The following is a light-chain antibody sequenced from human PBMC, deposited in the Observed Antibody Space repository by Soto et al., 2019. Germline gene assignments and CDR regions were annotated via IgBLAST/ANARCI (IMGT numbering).Light chain of an antibody. V-gene: IGKV3-20*01. Sequence: EIVLTHSPGTLSLSPGERATLSCRASQSLSNNYLAWYQQKPGQAPRLVIYGASSRATGIPDRFSASGSGTDFTLTISRLEPEDFAVYYCQQYGSSLFSFGPGTKVDIK. CDR2: GAS. CDR1: QSLSNNY. CDR3: QQYGSSLFS. J-gene: IGKJ3*01.